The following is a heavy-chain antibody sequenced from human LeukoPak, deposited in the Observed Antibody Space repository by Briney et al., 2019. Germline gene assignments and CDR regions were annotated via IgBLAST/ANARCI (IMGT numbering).Heavy chain of an antibody. CDR3: TINYYDSSGYYSPFDY. V-gene: IGHV1-69*04. CDR2: IIPILGIA. D-gene: IGHD3-22*01. CDR1: GGTFSSYA. J-gene: IGHJ4*02. Sequence: SVKVSCKASGGTFSSYAVSWVRQAPGQGLEWMGRIIPILGIANYAQKFQGRVTITADKSTSTAYMELSSLRSEDTAVYYCTINYYDSSGYYSPFDYWGQGTLVTVSS.